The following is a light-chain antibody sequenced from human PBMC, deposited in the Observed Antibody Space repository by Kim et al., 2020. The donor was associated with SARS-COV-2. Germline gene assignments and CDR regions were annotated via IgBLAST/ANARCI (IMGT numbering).Light chain of an antibody. V-gene: IGLV2-14*01. CDR3: SSYTGSHTYV. CDR1: SSDVGGYKY. Sequence: QSALTQPASVSGSPGQSITISCTGTSSDVGGYKYVSWYQQYPGKAPKLMIYDVSKRPSGVSDRFSGSKSGNTASLTISGLQAEDEADYYCSSYTGSHTYVFGTGTKVTVL. J-gene: IGLJ1*01. CDR2: DVS.